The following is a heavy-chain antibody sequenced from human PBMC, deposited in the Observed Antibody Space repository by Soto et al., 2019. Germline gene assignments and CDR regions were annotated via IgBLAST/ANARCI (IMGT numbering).Heavy chain of an antibody. CDR2: IYYSGST. CDR3: ATLFSDYDFWSGYDARGRMDV. V-gene: IGHV4-59*08. CDR1: GGSISSYY. Sequence: QVQLQESGPGLVKPSETLSLTCTVSGGSISSYYWSWIRQPPGKGLEWIGYIYYSGSTNYNPSLKSRVTISVDTSKNQFSLKLSSVTAADTAVYYCATLFSDYDFWSGYDARGRMDVWGKGTTVTVSS. J-gene: IGHJ6*03. D-gene: IGHD3-3*01.